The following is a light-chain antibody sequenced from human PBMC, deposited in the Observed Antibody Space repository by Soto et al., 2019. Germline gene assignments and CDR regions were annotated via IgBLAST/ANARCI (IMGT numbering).Light chain of an antibody. CDR1: SSDVGGYNY. J-gene: IGLJ1*01. V-gene: IGLV2-14*01. Sequence: QSALTQPASVSGSPGQSITISCTGTSSDVGGYNYVSWYQQHPGKAPKLMIYDVSNRPSGVSNRFSGSKSGNTASLTISGLQAEDEGDYYCCSYTSSSTYVFATGTKLTVL. CDR3: CSYTSSSTYV. CDR2: DVS.